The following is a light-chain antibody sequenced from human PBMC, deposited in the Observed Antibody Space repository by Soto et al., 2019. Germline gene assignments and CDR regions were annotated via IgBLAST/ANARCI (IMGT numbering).Light chain of an antibody. CDR1: RGIGST. J-gene: IGKJ1*01. V-gene: IGKV3-11*01. Sequence: EVVMTQSPATLSVSPGERATLSCRASRGIGSTLAWYQQKPGQAPRLLIYDASNRATGIPDRFSGIGSGTDFTLTISSLEPEDFATYYCQQRSTWPRTFGLGTKVEIK. CDR2: DAS. CDR3: QQRSTWPRT.